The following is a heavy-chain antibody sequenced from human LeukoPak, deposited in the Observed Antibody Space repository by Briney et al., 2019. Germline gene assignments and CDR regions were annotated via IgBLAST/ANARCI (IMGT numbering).Heavy chain of an antibody. V-gene: IGHV3-11*03. CDR1: VVTFSVDF. Sequence: GGSLRLSCAASVVTFSVDFMSCGRQAPGKGLEWVSYISSNSSSYTNYADSLKGRFTISRNNAKNSLYLQILHMNSQDTAVYYCARVPPVGAVAYYWGQGTLVTVSS. CDR3: ARVPPVGAVAYY. D-gene: IGHD1-26*01. J-gene: IGHJ4*02. CDR2: ISSNSSSYT.